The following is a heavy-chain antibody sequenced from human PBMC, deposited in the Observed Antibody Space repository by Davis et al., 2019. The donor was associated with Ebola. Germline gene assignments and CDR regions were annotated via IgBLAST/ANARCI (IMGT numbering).Heavy chain of an antibody. CDR3: ARGQYSNSFYYYYGMDV. D-gene: IGHD4-11*01. CDR1: GGSISSSNW. J-gene: IGHJ6*02. CDR2: IYYSGST. Sequence: MPSETLSPTCAVSGGSISSSNWWCCVRQPTGKGLEWSGYIYYSGSTNYNPSLKSRVTLSVDTSKNQFSLKLSSVTAADTAVYYCARGQYSNSFYYYYGMDVWGQGTTVTVSS. V-gene: IGHV4-4*02.